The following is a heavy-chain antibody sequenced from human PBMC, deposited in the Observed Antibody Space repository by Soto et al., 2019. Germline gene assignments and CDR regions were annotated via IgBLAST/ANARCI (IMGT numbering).Heavy chain of an antibody. CDR1: GFTFSSYA. J-gene: IGHJ6*02. Sequence: EVQLLESGGGLVQPGGSLRLSCAASGFTFSSYAMSWVRQAPGKGLEWVSAISGSGGSTYYADSVKGRFTISRDNSKNTLYLQMNSLRAEDTAVYYCAKGIGYSYGPTGTDGMDVWGQGTTVTVSS. CDR2: ISGSGGST. D-gene: IGHD5-18*01. V-gene: IGHV3-23*01. CDR3: AKGIGYSYGPTGTDGMDV.